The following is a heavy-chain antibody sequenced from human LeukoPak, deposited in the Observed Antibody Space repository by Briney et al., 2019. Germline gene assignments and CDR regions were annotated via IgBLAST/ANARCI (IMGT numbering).Heavy chain of an antibody. CDR3: AKKSGSYGGRFDY. J-gene: IGHJ4*02. V-gene: IGHV3-23*01. D-gene: IGHD1-26*01. CDR2: ICGGGGTT. Sequence: GGSLRLSCAASGFTFSSYAMSWVRQAPGKGLEWVSAICGGGGTTYYADSVKGRFTISRDNSKNTLYLQMNSLRAKDTAIYYCAKKSGSYGGRFDYWGQGTLVPVSS. CDR1: GFTFSSYA.